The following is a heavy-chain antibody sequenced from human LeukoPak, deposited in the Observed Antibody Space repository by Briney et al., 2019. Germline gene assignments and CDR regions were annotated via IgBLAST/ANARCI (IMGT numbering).Heavy chain of an antibody. V-gene: IGHV1-18*04. CDR2: ISAYNGNT. J-gene: IGHJ6*02. CDR3: ARVRGSSYYYYGMDV. CDR1: GYTFTGYY. D-gene: IGHD3-10*01. Sequence: GASVKVSCKASGYTFTGYYMHWVRQAPGQGLEWMGWISAYNGNTNYAQKLQGRVTMTTDTSTSTAYMELRSLRSDDTAVYYCARVRGSSYYYYGMDVWGQGTTVTVSS.